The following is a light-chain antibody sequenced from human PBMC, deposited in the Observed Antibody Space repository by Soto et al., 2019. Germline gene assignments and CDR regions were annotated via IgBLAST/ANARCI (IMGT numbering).Light chain of an antibody. CDR1: SSDVGGYNY. J-gene: IGLJ2*01. CDR2: EVS. V-gene: IGLV2-14*01. CDR3: SSYTSSSSTLVV. Sequence: QSALTQPASVSGSPGQSITISCTGTSSDVGGYNYVSWYQQHPGKAPKLMIYEVSNRPSGVSNRFSGSKSGNTASLTISGLQAEDEADCYCSSYTSSSSTLVVFGGGTKVTVL.